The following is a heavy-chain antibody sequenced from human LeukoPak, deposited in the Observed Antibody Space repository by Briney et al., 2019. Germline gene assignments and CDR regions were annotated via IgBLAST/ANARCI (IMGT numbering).Heavy chain of an antibody. CDR3: ARDASYCSSTSCYDH. D-gene: IGHD2-2*01. J-gene: IGHJ5*02. V-gene: IGHV3-48*04. CDR1: GFTFSSYS. Sequence: PGGSLRLSCAASGFTFSSYSMNWVRQAPGKGLEWISYISTSASAVYYADSVKGRFTISRDNAKTSLYLQMNSLRAEDTAVYYCARDASYCSSTSCYDHWGQGTLVTVSS. CDR2: ISTSASAV.